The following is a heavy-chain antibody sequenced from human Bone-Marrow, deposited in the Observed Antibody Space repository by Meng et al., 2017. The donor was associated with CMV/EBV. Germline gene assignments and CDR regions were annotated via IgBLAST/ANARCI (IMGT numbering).Heavy chain of an antibody. D-gene: IGHD3-3*01. CDR3: ARNIRGITIFGVVTHFDY. CDR1: GFTFSSYW. J-gene: IGHJ4*02. CDR2: IKQDGSEK. V-gene: IGHV3-7*01. Sequence: GESLKISCAASGFTFSSYWMSWVRQAPGKGLEWVANIKQDGSEKYYVDSVKGRFTISRDNAKNSLYLQMNSLRAEDTAVYYCARNIRGITIFGVVTHFDYWGQGPLVTVSS.